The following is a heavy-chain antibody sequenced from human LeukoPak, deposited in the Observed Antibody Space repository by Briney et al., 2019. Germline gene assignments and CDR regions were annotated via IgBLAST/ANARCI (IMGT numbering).Heavy chain of an antibody. CDR3: ARAPEGRLEWLLYGPYYFDY. V-gene: IGHV1-18*01. D-gene: IGHD3-3*01. Sequence: ASVKVSCKASGYTFTGYGISWVRQAPGQGLEWMGWISAYNGNTNYAQKLQGRVTMTTDTSTSTAYMELRSLRSDDTAVYYCARAPEGRLEWLLYGPYYFDYWGQGTLVTVSS. J-gene: IGHJ4*02. CDR2: ISAYNGNT. CDR1: GYTFTGYG.